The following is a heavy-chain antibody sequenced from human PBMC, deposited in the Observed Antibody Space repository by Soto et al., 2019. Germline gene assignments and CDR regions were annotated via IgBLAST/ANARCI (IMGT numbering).Heavy chain of an antibody. V-gene: IGHV3-23*01. Sequence: GGSLRLSCAASGFEFSDYAMIWVRQAPGKGLEWVSLISATGGGTYYADSVKGRFTISRDNSHNTLYLQVHSLTAEDTAVYYCAKDRRAGGNSAFYFDFWGQGAQVTVSS. CDR3: AKDRRAGGNSAFYFDF. J-gene: IGHJ4*02. D-gene: IGHD3-16*01. CDR1: GFEFSDYA. CDR2: ISATGGGT.